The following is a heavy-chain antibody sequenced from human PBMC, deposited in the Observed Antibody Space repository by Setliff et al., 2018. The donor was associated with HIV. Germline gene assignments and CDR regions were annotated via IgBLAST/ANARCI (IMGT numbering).Heavy chain of an antibody. V-gene: IGHV5-51*01. CDR1: GYTFTSYW. J-gene: IGHJ6*02. D-gene: IGHD2-15*01. CDR3: ARHGAGSSHLYYYYGMDV. Sequence: RGESLKISCKGSGYTFTSYWIGWVRQMPGKGLEWMGIIYPGDSDTRYSPSFQGRVTISADKSINTAYLQWSSLKASDTAMYYCARHGAGSSHLYYYYGMDVWGQGNAGHRLL. CDR2: IYPGDSDT.